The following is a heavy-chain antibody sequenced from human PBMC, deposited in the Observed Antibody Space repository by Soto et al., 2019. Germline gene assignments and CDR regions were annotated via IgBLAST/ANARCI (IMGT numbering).Heavy chain of an antibody. Sequence: PSETLSLTCAVYGGSFSGYYWSWIRQPPGKGLEWIGEINHSGSTNYNPSLKSRVTISVDTSKNQFSLKLSSVTAADTAVYYCARRGYSYDQHLFSGVWGQGTTVTVSS. V-gene: IGHV4-34*01. CDR2: INHSGST. CDR3: ARRGYSYDQHLFSGV. D-gene: IGHD5-18*01. J-gene: IGHJ6*02. CDR1: GGSFSGYY.